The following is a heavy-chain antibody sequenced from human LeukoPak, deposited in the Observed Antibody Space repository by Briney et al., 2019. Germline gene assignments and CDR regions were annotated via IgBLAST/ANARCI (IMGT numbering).Heavy chain of an antibody. CDR1: GGTFRSNA. J-gene: IGHJ6*03. CDR3: ATEHILYYYMDV. Sequence: ASVKVSCKAYGGTFRSNAITWVRQAPGQGLEWMGGIIPIFAAPNYAQKFQGRLTITTDDSASTAYMELSSLRSEDTAIYYCATEHILYYYMDVWGKGTTVTVSS. V-gene: IGHV1-69*05. CDR2: IIPIFAAP.